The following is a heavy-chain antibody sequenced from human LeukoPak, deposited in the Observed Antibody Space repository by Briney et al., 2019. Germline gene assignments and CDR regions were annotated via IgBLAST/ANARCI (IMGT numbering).Heavy chain of an antibody. Sequence: ASVKVSCKASGYTFTSHGISWVRQAPGQGLEWMGWINTNTGNPTYAQGFTGRFVFSLDTSVSTAYLQISSLKAEDTAVYYCARDLYHCSSTSCYRDWFDPWGQGTLVTVSS. V-gene: IGHV7-4-1*02. CDR2: INTNTGNP. D-gene: IGHD2-2*01. CDR1: GYTFTSHG. CDR3: ARDLYHCSSTSCYRDWFDP. J-gene: IGHJ5*02.